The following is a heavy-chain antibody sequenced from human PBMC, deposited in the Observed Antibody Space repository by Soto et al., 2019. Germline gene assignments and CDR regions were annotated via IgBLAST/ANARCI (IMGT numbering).Heavy chain of an antibody. J-gene: IGHJ4*02. CDR3: ARDRYGDYPIFDY. D-gene: IGHD4-17*01. CDR2: IYYSGST. CDR1: GGSISSYY. Sequence: QVQLQESGPGLVKPSETLSLTCTVSGGSISSYYWSWIRQPPGKGLEWIGYIYYSGSTNYNPSLKSRVTISVDTSKNQFSLKLSSVTAADTAVYYCARDRYGDYPIFDYWGQGTLVTVSS. V-gene: IGHV4-59*01.